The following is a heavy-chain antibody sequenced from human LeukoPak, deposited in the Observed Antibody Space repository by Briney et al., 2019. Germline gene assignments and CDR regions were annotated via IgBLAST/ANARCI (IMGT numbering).Heavy chain of an antibody. CDR1: GFSVSSDY. Sequence: PGGSLRLSCVASGFSVSSDYMTWVRQAPGKGLECVSVIYSGGSTYYADSVKGRFTISRDNSKNTLYLQMNSLRAEDTAVYYCAKGPYGSGSYGWFDPWGQGTLVTVSS. CDR2: IYSGGST. CDR3: AKGPYGSGSYGWFDP. J-gene: IGHJ5*02. V-gene: IGHV3-53*01. D-gene: IGHD3-10*01.